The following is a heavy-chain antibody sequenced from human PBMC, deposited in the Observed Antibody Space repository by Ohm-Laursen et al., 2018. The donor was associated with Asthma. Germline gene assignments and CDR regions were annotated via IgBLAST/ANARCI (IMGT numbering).Heavy chain of an antibody. CDR3: ARGMLISGVVITAYDN. D-gene: IGHD3-3*01. CDR1: GYTFSRYS. CDR2: ISTASSFI. V-gene: IGHV3-21*01. Sequence: SLRLSCAASGYTFSRYSIHWVRQIPGKGLEWVASISTASSFIYYADSVRGRFTTSRDNARNSVYLQMNSLRAEDTALYYCARGMLISGVVITAYDNWGQGVLVNVSS. J-gene: IGHJ4*02.